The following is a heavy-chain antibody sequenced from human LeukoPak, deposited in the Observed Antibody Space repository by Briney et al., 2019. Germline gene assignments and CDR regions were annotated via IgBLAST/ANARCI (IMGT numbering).Heavy chain of an antibody. J-gene: IGHJ4*02. CDR3: ARDRGPRTGFMVREAYDY. CDR1: GFTFSGYW. V-gene: IGHV3-74*01. CDR2: INTDGSIT. Sequence: PGGSLRLSCEASGFTFSGYWIHWVRQAPGKGLVWVSRINTDGSITNYADSVKGRFSISRDNAKNTLYLQMSSLRAEDTAVYYCARDRGPRTGFMVREAYDYWGQGTLVTVSS. D-gene: IGHD3-10*01.